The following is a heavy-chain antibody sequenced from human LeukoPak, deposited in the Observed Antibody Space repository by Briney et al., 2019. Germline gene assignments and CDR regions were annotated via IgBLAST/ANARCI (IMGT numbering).Heavy chain of an antibody. CDR1: GGFISSYY. CDR2: IYYSGTT. CDR3: ARGTTDGYSYGRFDY. J-gene: IGHJ4*02. Sequence: SETLSLTCTVSGGFISSYYWSWIRQPPGKGLEWLGYIYYSGTTYYNPSLKSRVTFSVDTSKNQFSLKLDPVTAADTALYYCARGTTDGYSYGRFDYWGQGTLVTVSS. D-gene: IGHD5-18*01. V-gene: IGHV4-59*06.